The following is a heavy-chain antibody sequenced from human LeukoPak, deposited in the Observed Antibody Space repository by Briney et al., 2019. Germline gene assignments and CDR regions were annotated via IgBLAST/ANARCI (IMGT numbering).Heavy chain of an antibody. Sequence: PGESLKISCKGSGYSFTSYWIGWVRQMPGKGLEWMGIIYPGDSDTRYSPSFQGQVTISADKSISTAYLQWSSLKASDTAMYYCARQSLYYYDSSGYYYTNYFDYWGQGTLVTVSS. D-gene: IGHD3-22*01. CDR2: IYPGDSDT. V-gene: IGHV5-51*01. J-gene: IGHJ4*02. CDR3: ARQSLYYYDSSGYYYTNYFDY. CDR1: GYSFTSYW.